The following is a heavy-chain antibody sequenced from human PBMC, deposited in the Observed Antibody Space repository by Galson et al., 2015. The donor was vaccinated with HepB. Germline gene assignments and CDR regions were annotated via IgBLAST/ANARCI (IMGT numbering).Heavy chain of an antibody. CDR2: TYYRSKWYN. CDR3: ARMVRASYYYGIDV. J-gene: IGHJ6*02. CDR1: GDSVSSNNAA. Sequence: CAISGDSVSSNNAAWNWIRQSPSRGLEWLGRTYYRSKWYNNYAVSVKSRITINPDTSKNQFSLQLNSVTPEDTAVYFCARMVRASYYYGIDVWGQGTLVTVSS. D-gene: IGHD6-13*01. V-gene: IGHV6-1*01.